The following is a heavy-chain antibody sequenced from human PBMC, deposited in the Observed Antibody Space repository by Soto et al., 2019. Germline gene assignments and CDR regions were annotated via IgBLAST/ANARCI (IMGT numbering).Heavy chain of an antibody. V-gene: IGHV3-30*18. CDR2: ISYDGSNK. CDR1: GFTFSSYG. D-gene: IGHD2-21*02. Sequence: PGGSLRLSCAASGFTFSSYGMHWVRQAPGKGLEWVAVISYDGSNKYYADSVKGRFTISRDNSKNTLYLQMNSLRAEVTAVYYCAKVTYCGGDCYLPFDYWGQGTLVTVSS. CDR3: AKVTYCGGDCYLPFDY. J-gene: IGHJ4*02.